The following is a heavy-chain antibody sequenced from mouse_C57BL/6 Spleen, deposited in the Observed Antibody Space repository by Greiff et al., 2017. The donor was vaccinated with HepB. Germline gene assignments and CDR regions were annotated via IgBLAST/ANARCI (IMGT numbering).Heavy chain of an antibody. CDR1: GFNIKDYY. Sequence: EVQLQESGAELVKPGASVKLSCTASGFNIKDYYMHWVKQRTEQGLEWIGRIDPEDGETKYAPKFPGKATITADTSSNTAYLQLSSLTSEDTAVYYCAPFITTVVATNYWGQGTTLTVSS. D-gene: IGHD1-1*01. CDR2: IDPEDGET. J-gene: IGHJ2*01. V-gene: IGHV14-2*01. CDR3: APFITTVVATNY.